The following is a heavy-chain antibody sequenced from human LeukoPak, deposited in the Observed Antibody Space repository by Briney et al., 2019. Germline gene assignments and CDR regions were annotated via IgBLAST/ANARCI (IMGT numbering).Heavy chain of an antibody. CDR3: ARAPLYSSFDY. J-gene: IGHJ4*02. D-gene: IGHD5-18*01. CDR2: IYYSGTT. CDR1: GGSISSYY. V-gene: IGHV4-59*01. Sequence: PSETLSLTCTVSGGSISSYYWSWIRQPPGKGLEWIGYIYYSGTTNYNPSLKGRVTISVDTSKNQFSLKLSSVTAADTAVYYCARAPLYSSFDYWGQGALVTVSS.